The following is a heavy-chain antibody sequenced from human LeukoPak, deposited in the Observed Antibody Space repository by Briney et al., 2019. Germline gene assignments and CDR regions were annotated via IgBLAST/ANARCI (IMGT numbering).Heavy chain of an antibody. D-gene: IGHD3-9*01. CDR2: IIPIFGTA. J-gene: IGHJ6*04. V-gene: IGHV1-69*06. Sequence: SVKVSCKASGGTFSSYAISWVRQAPGQGLKWMGGIIPIFGTANYAQKFQGRVTITADKSTSTAYMELSSLRSEDTAVYYCARDYRSYDILTGYYPSGMDVWGKGTTVTVSS. CDR1: GGTFSSYA. CDR3: ARDYRSYDILTGYYPSGMDV.